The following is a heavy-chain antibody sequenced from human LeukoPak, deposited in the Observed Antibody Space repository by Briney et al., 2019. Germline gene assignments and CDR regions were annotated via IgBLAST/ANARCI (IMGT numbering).Heavy chain of an antibody. V-gene: IGHV1-46*01. D-gene: IGHD5-18*01. Sequence: ASVNVSCKPSGYTFTSEYMHCGRQAPGPRLEWMGIISPCGVSARHTQKLQCRVTMTRDTSTSTVYMELSSPGSEDTAVYSCARSYPVGYSYGTEYYYYGMDVWGQGTTVTVPS. J-gene: IGHJ6*02. CDR1: GYTFTSEY. CDR2: ISPCGVSA. CDR3: ARSYPVGYSYGTEYYYYGMDV.